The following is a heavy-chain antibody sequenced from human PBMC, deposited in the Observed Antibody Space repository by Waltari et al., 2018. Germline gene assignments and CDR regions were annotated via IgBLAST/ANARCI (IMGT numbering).Heavy chain of an antibody. Sequence: EVQLVEIGGGLVQPGRSLRLSCAASGFTFDDYAMHWFRQVPGKGLEWVAGLSWNGGNVLYADSVRGRFTISRDNAKKSLFLQMTNLRPEDTAFYFCVKDMGTSGYDAFDVWGQGTKVTVSS. J-gene: IGHJ3*01. CDR2: LSWNGGNV. CDR3: VKDMGTSGYDAFDV. D-gene: IGHD1-1*01. V-gene: IGHV3-9*01. CDR1: GFTFDDYA.